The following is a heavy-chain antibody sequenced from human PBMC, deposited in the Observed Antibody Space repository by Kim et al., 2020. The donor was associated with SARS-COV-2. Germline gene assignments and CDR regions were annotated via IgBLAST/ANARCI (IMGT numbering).Heavy chain of an antibody. Sequence: GATNYADSVKGRFTISRDNSKNTLYLQMSSLRAEDTAVYYCARKYTYGFDWGQGTLVTVSS. CDR3: ARKYTYGFD. V-gene: IGHV3-66*01. J-gene: IGHJ4*02. CDR2: GAT. D-gene: IGHD5-18*01.